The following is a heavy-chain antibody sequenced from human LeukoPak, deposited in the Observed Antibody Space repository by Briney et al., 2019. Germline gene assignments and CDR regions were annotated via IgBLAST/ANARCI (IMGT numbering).Heavy chain of an antibody. CDR2: ISAYNGST. CDR3: ARLVDRGGWYYFDY. CDR1: GYTFTSYG. D-gene: IGHD6-19*01. V-gene: IGHV1-18*01. J-gene: IGHJ4*02. Sequence: GASVKVSCKSSGYTFTSYGISWVRQAPGQGLEWMGWISAYNGSTNYAQKLQGRVTMTTDTSTITAYMEPRSLRSDDTAVYYCARLVDRGGWYYFDYWGQGTLVTVSS.